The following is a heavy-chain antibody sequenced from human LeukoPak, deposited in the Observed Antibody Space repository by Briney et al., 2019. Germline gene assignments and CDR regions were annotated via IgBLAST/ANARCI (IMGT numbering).Heavy chain of an antibody. Sequence: RPGGSLRLSCAASGFTFDDDDMTWVRQVPGKGLEWVSAIHWNGTSIGYADSVKGRFTISRDNAKNSVYLQMNSLRPEDTAFYYCARLLRFYDFSFDPWGQGTLVTVSS. CDR2: IHWNGTSI. D-gene: IGHD3-3*01. CDR3: ARLLRFYDFSFDP. CDR1: GFTFDDDD. J-gene: IGHJ5*02. V-gene: IGHV3-20*04.